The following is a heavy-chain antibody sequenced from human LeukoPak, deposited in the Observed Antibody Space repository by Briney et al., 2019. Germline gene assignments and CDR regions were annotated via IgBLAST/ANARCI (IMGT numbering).Heavy chain of an antibody. D-gene: IGHD1-26*01. Sequence: ASVKVSCKASGYSFTSYYMHWVRQAPGQGLEWMGFINPSGSSAAYAQKFQGRLTMTRDMFTSTDYMELTSLTSDDTAVYYCTTGSPPFGYWGQGTLVTVSS. V-gene: IGHV1-46*01. CDR1: GYSFTSYY. CDR2: INPSGSSA. J-gene: IGHJ4*02. CDR3: TTGSPPFGY.